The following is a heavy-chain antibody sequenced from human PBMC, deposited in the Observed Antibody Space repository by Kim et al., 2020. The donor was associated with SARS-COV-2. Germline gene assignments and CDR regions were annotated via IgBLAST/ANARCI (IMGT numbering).Heavy chain of an antibody. CDR2: IIPILGIA. D-gene: IGHD1-26*01. Sequence: SVKVSCKASGGTFSSYTISWVRQAPGQGLEWMGRIIPILGIANYAQKFQGRVTITADKSTSTAYMELSSLRSEDTAVYYCARSPGVQRGDWELPWVWDTYYFDYWGQGTLVTVSS. CDR3: ARSPGVQRGDWELPWVWDTYYFDY. CDR1: GGTFSSYT. J-gene: IGHJ4*02. V-gene: IGHV1-69*02.